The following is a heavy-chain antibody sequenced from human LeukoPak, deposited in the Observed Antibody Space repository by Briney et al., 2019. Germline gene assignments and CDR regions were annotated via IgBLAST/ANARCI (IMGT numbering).Heavy chain of an antibody. CDR3: ARSDWFDP. CDR1: GFTLSGHW. CDR2: INSDESTT. J-gene: IGHJ5*02. Sequence: GGSLRLSCVAPGFTLSGHWMHWVRQAPGKGLVWVSRINSDESTTVYADSVKGRFTISRDNAKNTLYLQMNSLTAEDTAVYYCARSDWFDPWGQGTLVTVSS. V-gene: IGHV3-74*01.